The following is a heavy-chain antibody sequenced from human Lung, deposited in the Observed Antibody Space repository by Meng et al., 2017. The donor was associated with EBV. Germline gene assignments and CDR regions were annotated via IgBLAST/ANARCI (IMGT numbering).Heavy chain of an antibody. V-gene: IGHV4-4*02. CDR3: ARDSDSAYSLGY. Sequence: QGQLQEPGPGLVNPSGTLSLTCAVSGGSIIIGNWWSWVRQSPGKGLEWIGEIHHSGRTNYNPSLKSRITMSLDKPKNQFSLKLSSVTAADTAVYYCARDSDSAYSLGYWGQGTLVTVSS. J-gene: IGHJ4*02. CDR2: IHHSGRT. D-gene: IGHD2-21*01. CDR1: GGSIIIGNW.